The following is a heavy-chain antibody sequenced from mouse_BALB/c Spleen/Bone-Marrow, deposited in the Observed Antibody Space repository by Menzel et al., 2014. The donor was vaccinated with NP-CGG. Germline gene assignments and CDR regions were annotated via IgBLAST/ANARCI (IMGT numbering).Heavy chain of an antibody. V-gene: IGHV1S130*01. Sequence: QVQLQQPGSVLVRPGASAKLSCKASGYTFTSSWMHWAKQRPGQGLEWIGEIHPNSGNTNYNEKFKGKATLTVDTSSSTAYVDLSSLTSEDSAVCYCARSGFDYWGQGTTLTVSS. D-gene: IGHD4-1*01. CDR3: ARSGFDY. CDR1: GYTFTSSW. CDR2: IHPNSGNT. J-gene: IGHJ2*01.